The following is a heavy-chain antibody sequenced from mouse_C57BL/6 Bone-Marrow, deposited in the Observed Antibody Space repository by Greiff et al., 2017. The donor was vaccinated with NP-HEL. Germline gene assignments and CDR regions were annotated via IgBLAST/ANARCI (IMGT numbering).Heavy chain of an antibody. Sequence: EVKLQESGPGLAKPSQTLSLTCSVTGYSITSDYWNWIRKFPGKKLEYMGYISYSGSTYYNPSLKSRISITRDTSKNHYYLQLNSVTTEDTATYYCARLGAAYYSNFFFDYWGQGTTLTVSS. CDR3: ARLGAAYYSNFFFDY. D-gene: IGHD2-5*01. V-gene: IGHV3-8*01. J-gene: IGHJ2*01. CDR2: ISYSGST. CDR1: GYSITSDY.